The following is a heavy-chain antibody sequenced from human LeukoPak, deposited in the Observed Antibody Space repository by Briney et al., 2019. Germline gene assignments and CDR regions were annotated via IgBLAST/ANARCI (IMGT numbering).Heavy chain of an antibody. D-gene: IGHD4-11*01. J-gene: IGHJ4*02. CDR3: ARAGPVGVYSNYV. V-gene: IGHV4-59*01. Sequence: SETLSLTCTVYSGSISSYYWSWIRQPPGKGLEWIGYIYYSGSTNYNPSLKSRVTISVDTSKNQFSLKLSAVTAADTAVYYCARAGPVGVYSNYVWGQGTLVNVSS. CDR1: SGSISSYY. CDR2: IYYSGST.